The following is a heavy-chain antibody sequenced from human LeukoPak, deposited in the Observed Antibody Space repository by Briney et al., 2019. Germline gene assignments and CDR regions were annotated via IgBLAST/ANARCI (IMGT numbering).Heavy chain of an antibody. CDR3: ARAGIFYDYPSDKIYIRLGELSLYPYYYYYMDV. V-gene: IGHV3-48*03. D-gene: IGHD3-16*02. CDR2: ISSSGSTI. Sequence: GGSLRLSCAASGFTFSSYEMNWVRQAPGKGLEWVSYISSSGSTIYYADSVKGRFTISRDNAKNSLYLQMNSLRAEDTAVYYCARAGIFYDYPSDKIYIRLGELSLYPYYYYYMDVWGKGTTVTVSS. CDR1: GFTFSSYE. J-gene: IGHJ6*03.